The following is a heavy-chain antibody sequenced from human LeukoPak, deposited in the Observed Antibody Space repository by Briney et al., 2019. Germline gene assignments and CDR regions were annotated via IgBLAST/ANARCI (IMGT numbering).Heavy chain of an antibody. CDR3: ARARTSSGKAPFDY. D-gene: IGHD3-22*01. V-gene: IGHV3-30*03. Sequence: GGSLRLSCAASGFTFTDYFMAWFRQAPGKGLEWVAVISYDGSNKYYADSVKGRFTTSRDNSKNTLYLQMNSLRAEDTAVYYCARARTSSGKAPFDYWGQGTLVTVSS. CDR2: ISYDGSNK. CDR1: GFTFTDYF. J-gene: IGHJ4*02.